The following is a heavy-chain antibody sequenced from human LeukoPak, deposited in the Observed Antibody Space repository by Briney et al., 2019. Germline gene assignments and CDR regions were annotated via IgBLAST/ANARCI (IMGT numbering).Heavy chain of an antibody. V-gene: IGHV3-20*04. CDR3: ARERTYYYDSNPDYFDY. CDR1: GFTFSTYW. Sequence: GGSLRLSCAVSGFTFSTYWMHWVRQAPGKGLEWVSGINWNGGSTGYADSVKGRFTISRDNAKNSLYLQMNSLRAGDTALYYCARERTYYYDSNPDYFDYWGQGTLVTVSS. D-gene: IGHD3-22*01. J-gene: IGHJ4*02. CDR2: INWNGGST.